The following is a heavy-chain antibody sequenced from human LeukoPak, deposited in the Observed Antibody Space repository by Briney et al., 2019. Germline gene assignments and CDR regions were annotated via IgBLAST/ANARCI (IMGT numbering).Heavy chain of an antibody. CDR2: INQDGSAK. V-gene: IGHV3-7*01. D-gene: IGHD3-16*01. CDR1: GFSFDAYA. Sequence: GGSLRLSCAASGFSFDAYAMHWVRQAPGKGLEWVANINQDGSAKFYVDSVRGRFTISRDNARNSVYLQMDSLRAEDTALYYCMPGGSDSDYWGQGTLVTVSS. J-gene: IGHJ4*02. CDR3: MPGGSDSDY.